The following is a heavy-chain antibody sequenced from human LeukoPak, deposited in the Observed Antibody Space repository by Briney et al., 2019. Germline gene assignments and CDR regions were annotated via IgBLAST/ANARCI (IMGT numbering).Heavy chain of an antibody. CDR2: ISSSISTI. V-gene: IGHV3-48*02. J-gene: IGHJ4*02. CDR3: ARGYCSSTSCHVARHFEY. CDR1: GFTFSSYG. Sequence: GGSLRLSCAASGFTFSSYGMNWVRQAPGKGLEWVSYISSSISTIYYADSVKGRFTISRDNAKNSLYLQMNSLTDEDTPVYYCARGYCSSTSCHVARHFEYWGQGTLVTVSS. D-gene: IGHD2-2*01.